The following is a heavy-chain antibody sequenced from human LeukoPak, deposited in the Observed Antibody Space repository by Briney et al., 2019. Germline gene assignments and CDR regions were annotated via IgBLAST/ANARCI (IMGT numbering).Heavy chain of an antibody. CDR1: GFTFNNAW. Sequence: GGSLRPSCAASGFTFNNAWMSWVRQAPGKGLEWVGRIKSKADGGTTDYAAPVKGRFTISRDDSKNTVYLQMNSLKIEDTAMYYCTTDDPVNRSWGQGTLVTVSS. CDR3: TTDDPVNRS. D-gene: IGHD2/OR15-2a*01. J-gene: IGHJ4*02. V-gene: IGHV3-15*01. CDR2: IKSKADGGTT.